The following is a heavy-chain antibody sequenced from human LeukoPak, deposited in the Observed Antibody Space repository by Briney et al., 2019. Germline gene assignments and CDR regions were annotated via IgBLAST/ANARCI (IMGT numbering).Heavy chain of an antibody. CDR1: GGTFSSYA. Sequence: SVKVSCKASGGTFSSYAISWVRQAPGQGLEWMGGIIPIFGTANYAQKFQGRVTITADESTSTAYMELSSLRSEDTAVYYCATSLYYDILTGTPPFDYWGQGTLVTVSS. D-gene: IGHD3-9*01. J-gene: IGHJ4*02. CDR2: IIPIFGTA. CDR3: ATSLYYDILTGTPPFDY. V-gene: IGHV1-69*13.